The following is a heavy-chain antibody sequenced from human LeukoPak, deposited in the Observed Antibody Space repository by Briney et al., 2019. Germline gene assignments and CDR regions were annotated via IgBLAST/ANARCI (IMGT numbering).Heavy chain of an antibody. CDR3: ARGLMVRGTYGMDV. Sequence: SETLSLTCAVYGGSFSGYYWSWIRQPPGKGLEWIGEINHSGSTNYNPSLKSRVTISVDTSKNQFSLKLSSVTAADTAVFYCARGLMVRGTYGMDVWGQGTTVTVSS. V-gene: IGHV4-34*01. CDR2: INHSGST. CDR1: GGSFSGYY. D-gene: IGHD3-10*01. J-gene: IGHJ6*02.